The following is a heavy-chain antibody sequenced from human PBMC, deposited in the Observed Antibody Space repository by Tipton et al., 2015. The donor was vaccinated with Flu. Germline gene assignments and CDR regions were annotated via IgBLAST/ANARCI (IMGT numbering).Heavy chain of an antibody. CDR3: ARDSEPNVVPSATIVLPVSFFDL. D-gene: IGHD2-2*01. Sequence: SLRLSCAASGFTFSSYWMTWVRQAPGKGLEWVANINKDGSETYHVDSVKGLFTISRDNAKNSLFLQMNSLRTEDTALYYCARDSEPNVVPSATIVLPVSFFDLWGRGTLVTVSS. J-gene: IGHJ2*01. CDR1: GFTFSSYW. CDR2: INKDGSET. V-gene: IGHV3-7*03.